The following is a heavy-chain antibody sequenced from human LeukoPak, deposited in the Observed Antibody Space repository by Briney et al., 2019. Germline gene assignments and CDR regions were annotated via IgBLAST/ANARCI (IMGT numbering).Heavy chain of an antibody. J-gene: IGHJ6*02. Sequence: SGGSLRLSCAASGFTFSSYAMSWVRQAPGKGLEWVSAISGSGGSTYYAYSVKGRFSISRDNSKNTLYLQMNSLRAEDTAVYYCAKNCGGDCYYYYGMDVWGQGTTVTVSS. D-gene: IGHD2-21*02. V-gene: IGHV3-23*01. CDR3: AKNCGGDCYYYYGMDV. CDR2: ISGSGGST. CDR1: GFTFSSYA.